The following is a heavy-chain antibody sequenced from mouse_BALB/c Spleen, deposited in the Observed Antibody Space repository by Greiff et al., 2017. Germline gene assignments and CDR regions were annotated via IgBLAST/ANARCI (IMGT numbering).Heavy chain of an antibody. V-gene: IGHV1-20*02. J-gene: IGHJ2*01. CDR2: INPYNGDT. D-gene: IGHD1-1*01. CDR1: GYSFTGYF. Sequence: EVQLQESGPELVKPGASVKISCKASGYSFTGYFMNWVMQSHGKSLEWIGRINPYNGDTFYNQKFKGKATLTVDKSSSTAHMELRSLASEDSAVYYCARSGYGSSYFDYWGQGTTLTVSS. CDR3: ARSGYGSSYFDY.